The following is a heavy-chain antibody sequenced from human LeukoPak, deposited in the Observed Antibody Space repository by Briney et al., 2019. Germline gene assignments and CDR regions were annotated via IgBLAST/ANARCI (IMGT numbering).Heavy chain of an antibody. CDR2: INPNSGGT. J-gene: IGHJ5*02. CDR1: GYTFTGYY. D-gene: IGHD6-13*01. CDR3: ARGGYSSSWSRPAAFDP. Sequence: ASVKVSCKASGYTFTGYYMHWVRQAPGQGLEWMGWINPNSGGTNYAQKFQGRVTMTRDTSISTAYMELSRLRFDDTAVYYCARGGYSSSWSRPAAFDPWGQGTLVTVSS. V-gene: IGHV1-2*02.